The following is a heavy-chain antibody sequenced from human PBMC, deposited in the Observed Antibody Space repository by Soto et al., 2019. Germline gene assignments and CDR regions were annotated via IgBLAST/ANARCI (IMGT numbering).Heavy chain of an antibody. CDR2: IYYSGST. V-gene: IGHV4-39*01. J-gene: IGHJ3*02. CDR3: ARLNGYCSGGSCLSGAFDI. D-gene: IGHD2-15*01. CDR1: GGSISSISYY. Sequence: PSETLSLTCTVSGGSISSISYYWGWIRQPPGKGLEWIGSIYYSGSTYYNPSLKSRVTISVDTSKNQFSLKLSSVTAADTAVYYCARLNGYCSGGSCLSGAFDIWGQGTMVTVSS.